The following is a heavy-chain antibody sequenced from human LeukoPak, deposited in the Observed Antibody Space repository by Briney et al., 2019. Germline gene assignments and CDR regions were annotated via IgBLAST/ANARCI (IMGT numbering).Heavy chain of an antibody. D-gene: IGHD3-10*01. CDR3: AREVRVQYYYYYMDV. V-gene: IGHV4-34*01. J-gene: IGHJ6*03. Sequence: SEPLSLTCAVYGGSFSGYYWSWIRQPPGKGLEWIGEINHSGSTNYNPSLKSRVTISVDTSKNQFSLKLSSVTAADTAVYYCAREVRVQYYYYYMDVWGKGTTVTVSS. CDR1: GGSFSGYY. CDR2: INHSGST.